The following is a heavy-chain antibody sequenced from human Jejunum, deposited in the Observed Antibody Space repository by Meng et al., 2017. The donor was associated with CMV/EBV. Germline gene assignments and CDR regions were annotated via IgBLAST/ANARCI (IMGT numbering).Heavy chain of an antibody. V-gene: IGHV4-4*02. CDR1: GGSISSDIW. Sequence: GQLQESGPGLVKLSGTLSLTCTASGGSISSDIWWSWVRQPPGKGLEWIGEVYHRGDTNYNPSLKSRVDISVDKSKNQFYLSLFSVTAADTAVYYCGRDQGRELINHWGQGTLVTVSS. CDR3: GRDQGRELINH. J-gene: IGHJ4*02. D-gene: IGHD1-7*01. CDR2: VYHRGDT.